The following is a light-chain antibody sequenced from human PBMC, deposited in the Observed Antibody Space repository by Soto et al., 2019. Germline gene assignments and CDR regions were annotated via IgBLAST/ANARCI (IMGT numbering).Light chain of an antibody. V-gene: IGKV3-15*01. CDR3: QQYGSPWT. CDR2: DAS. Sequence: EVVLTQSPATLSVSPGDRATLWCRASQYIGSAVAWYHQRSGQAPRLLIFDASIRVPTTPARFSGSVSGTEFTLTISSLESEDFAVYYCQQYGSPWTFGQGTKVDIK. CDR1: QYIGSA. J-gene: IGKJ2*02.